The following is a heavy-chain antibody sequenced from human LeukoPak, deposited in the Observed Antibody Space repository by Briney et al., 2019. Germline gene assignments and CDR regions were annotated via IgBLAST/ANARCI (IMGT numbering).Heavy chain of an antibody. D-gene: IGHD3-10*01. CDR2: INHSGST. CDR1: GGSFSGYY. V-gene: IGHV4-34*01. CDR3: ARDSITMVRGKHYFDY. Sequence: PSETLSLTCAVYGGSFSGYYWSWIRQPPGKGLEWIGEINHSGSTNYNPSLKSRVTISVGTSKNQFSLKLSSVTAADTAVYYCARDSITMVRGKHYFDYWGQGTLVTVSS. J-gene: IGHJ4*02.